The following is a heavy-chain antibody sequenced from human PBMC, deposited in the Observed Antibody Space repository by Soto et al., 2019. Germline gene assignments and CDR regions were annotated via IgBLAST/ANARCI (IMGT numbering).Heavy chain of an antibody. CDR1: GFTFSSYG. V-gene: IGHV3-30*03. D-gene: IGHD2-2*01. Sequence: GGSLRLSCAASGFTFSSYGMHWVRQAPGKGLEWVAIISYDGSNKYYVDSVKGRFTISRDNAKNSLYLQMNSLRAEDTAVYYCARDPVEPGYFDYWGRGTLVTVSS. CDR2: ISYDGSNK. J-gene: IGHJ4*02. CDR3: ARDPVEPGYFDY.